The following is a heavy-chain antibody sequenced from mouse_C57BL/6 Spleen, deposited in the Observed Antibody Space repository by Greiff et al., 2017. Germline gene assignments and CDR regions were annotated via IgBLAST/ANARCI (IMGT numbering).Heavy chain of an antibody. CDR3: APTAVVADYYAMDY. V-gene: IGHV14-2*01. CDR1: GFNIKDYY. D-gene: IGHD1-1*01. Sequence: EVKLQESGAELVKPGASVKLSCTASGFNIKDYYMHWVKQRTEQGLEWIGRIDPEDGETKYAPKFQGKATITADTSSNTAYLQLSSLTSEGTAVYYCAPTAVVADYYAMDYWGQGTSVTVSS. J-gene: IGHJ4*01. CDR2: IDPEDGET.